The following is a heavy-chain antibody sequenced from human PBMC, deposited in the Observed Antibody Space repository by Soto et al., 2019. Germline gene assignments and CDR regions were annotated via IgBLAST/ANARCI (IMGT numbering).Heavy chain of an antibody. CDR1: GFTFSNYA. V-gene: IGHV3-23*01. Sequence: GSLRLSCAASGFTFSNYAMSWVRQAPGKGLEWVSAISGSGDSTYYADSVKGRFTISRDKSKNTPYLQMNSLRAEDTAVYYCAREFLRPFDYWGPGTLVTVSS. CDR3: AREFLRPFDY. CDR2: ISGSGDST. J-gene: IGHJ4*02.